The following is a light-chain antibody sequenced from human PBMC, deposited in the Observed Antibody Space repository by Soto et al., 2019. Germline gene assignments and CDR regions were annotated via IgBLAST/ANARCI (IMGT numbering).Light chain of an antibody. CDR2: KAS. CDR1: QSISSW. Sequence: DIQMTQSPSTLSASVGDRVTITCRASQSISSWLAWYQQKPGKAPKLLIYKASSLESGVPSRFSGSGSGTEFSLTSSSLQPYDFATYYCQQYNSYSRTFGQGTKVEIK. J-gene: IGKJ1*01. V-gene: IGKV1-5*03. CDR3: QQYNSYSRT.